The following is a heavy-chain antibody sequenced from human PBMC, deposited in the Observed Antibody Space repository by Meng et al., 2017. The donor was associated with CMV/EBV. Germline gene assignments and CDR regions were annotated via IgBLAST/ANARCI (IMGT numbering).Heavy chain of an antibody. D-gene: IGHD1-26*01. V-gene: IGHV1-2*02. Sequence: AEPVQAGAVVPKTGDSLKVSCKASGYTLTGYYMHWVRQASGHGLEWMGWINPNSGGTNHEQKFQGRVTMTRDTSISTAYMELSRLRSDDTAVYYCARTPSYSGSQRPFDYWGQGTLVTVSS. J-gene: IGHJ4*02. CDR1: GYTLTGYY. CDR3: ARTPSYSGSQRPFDY. CDR2: INPNSGGT.